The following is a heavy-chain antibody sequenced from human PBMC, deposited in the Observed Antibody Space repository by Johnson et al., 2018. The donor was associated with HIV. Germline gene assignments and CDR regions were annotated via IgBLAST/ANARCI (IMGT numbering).Heavy chain of an antibody. J-gene: IGHJ3*02. CDR3: ARDRGIGAAGDAFDI. D-gene: IGHD6-13*01. V-gene: IGHV3-53*01. CDR2: IYSGGSP. CDR1: GFTVSSNY. Sequence: VQLVESGGGLIQPGGSLRLSCAAFGFTVSSNYMSWVRQAPGKGLEWVSVIYSGGSPYYADSVKGRFTISRDNSKNSLYLQMNSLKTEDTAVYYCARDRGIGAAGDAFDIWGQGTMVTVSS.